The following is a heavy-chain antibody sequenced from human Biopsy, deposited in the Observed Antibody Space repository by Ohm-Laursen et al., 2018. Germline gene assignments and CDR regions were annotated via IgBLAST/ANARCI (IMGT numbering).Heavy chain of an antibody. D-gene: IGHD1-1*01. J-gene: IGHJ4*02. CDR1: GFTLSYYS. Sequence: GSLRLSCAASGFTLSYYSMTWVRQAPGKGLEWVSSIRSGGDYMFYADSVKGRFSISRDNAKNSLYLQMNSLRAEDTAVYYCARDQRGPSLLEAKLTPNCFDYWGRGSLVTVSS. CDR2: IRSGGDYM. CDR3: ARDQRGPSLLEAKLTPNCFDY. V-gene: IGHV3-21*01.